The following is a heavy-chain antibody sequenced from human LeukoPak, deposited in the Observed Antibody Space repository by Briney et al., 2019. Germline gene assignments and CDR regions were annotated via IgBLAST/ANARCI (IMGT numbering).Heavy chain of an antibody. CDR3: ARDSRGYYDSSGYFDY. CDR1: GDSVSSDSYY. V-gene: IGHV4-61*03. D-gene: IGHD3-22*01. J-gene: IGHJ4*02. Sequence: SETLSLTCTVSGDSVSSDSYYWSWIRQPPGKGLEGIGYISYSGSTNYNPSLKSRVTILVDTSKNHFSLKLSSVTAADTAVYYCARDSRGYYDSSGYFDYWGQGTLVTVSS. CDR2: ISYSGST.